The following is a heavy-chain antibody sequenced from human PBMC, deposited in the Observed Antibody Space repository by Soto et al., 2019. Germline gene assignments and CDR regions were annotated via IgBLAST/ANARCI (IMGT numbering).Heavy chain of an antibody. CDR1: GFIFSNYW. D-gene: IGHD3-16*01. CDR2: INTDGSGT. J-gene: IGHJ3*01. Sequence: EVQLVESGGGLVQPGGSLRLSCAASGFIFSNYWMLWVRQVPGKGLVWVSRINTDGSGTTYADSVKGRFTISRDNAKDTLYLLMTSLRAEDTAVYYCASDRWGELPAWVHGTMVTVSS. CDR3: ASDRWGELPA. V-gene: IGHV3-74*01.